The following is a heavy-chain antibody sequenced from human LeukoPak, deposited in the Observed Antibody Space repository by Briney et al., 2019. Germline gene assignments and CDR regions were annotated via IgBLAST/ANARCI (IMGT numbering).Heavy chain of an antibody. CDR3: AREEQLAVDY. D-gene: IGHD6-6*01. Sequence: SETLSLTCTVSGYSISSGYYWGWIRQPPGKGLEWIGSIYHSGSTYYSPSLKSRVTISVDTSKNQFSLKLSSVTAADTAVYYCAREEQLAVDYWGQGTLVTVSS. CDR2: IYHSGST. J-gene: IGHJ4*02. V-gene: IGHV4-38-2*02. CDR1: GYSISSGYY.